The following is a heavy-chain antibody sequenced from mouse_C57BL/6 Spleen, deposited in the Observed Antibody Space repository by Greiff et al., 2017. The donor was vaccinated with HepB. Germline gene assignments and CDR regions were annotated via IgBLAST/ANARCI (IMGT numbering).Heavy chain of an antibody. CDR1: GFTFSDYY. J-gene: IGHJ2*01. CDR3: ARRDNWDYFDY. D-gene: IGHD4-1*01. CDR2: INYDGSST. V-gene: IGHV5-16*01. Sequence: EVQRVESEGGLVQPGSSMKLSCTASGFTFSDYYMAWVRQVPEKGLEWVANINYDGSSTYYLDSLKSRFIISRDNAKNILYLQMSSLKSEDTATYYCARRDNWDYFDYWGQGTTLTVSS.